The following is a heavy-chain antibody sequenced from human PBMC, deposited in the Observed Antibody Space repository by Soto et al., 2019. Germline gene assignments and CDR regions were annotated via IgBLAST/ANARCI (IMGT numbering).Heavy chain of an antibody. CDR1: GYTLTDLS. D-gene: IGHD5-12*01. J-gene: IGHJ6*02. Sequence: ASVKVSCKVSGYTLTDLSMHWVRQAPGKGLEWMGGFDPEDGETIYAQKFQGRVTMTEDTSTDTAYMELSSLRSEDTAVYYCATVTSVDIVASYGMDVWGQGTTVTVSS. V-gene: IGHV1-24*01. CDR3: ATVTSVDIVASYGMDV. CDR2: FDPEDGET.